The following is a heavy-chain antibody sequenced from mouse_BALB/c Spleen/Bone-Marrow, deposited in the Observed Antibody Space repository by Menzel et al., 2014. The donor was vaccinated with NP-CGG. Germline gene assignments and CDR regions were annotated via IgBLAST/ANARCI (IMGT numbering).Heavy chain of an antibody. CDR3: ARAAYYRYDEGAWFAY. J-gene: IGHJ3*01. CDR1: GYTFTSYT. CDR2: INPSSGYT. Sequence: VHLVESGAELARPGASVKMSCKASGYTFTSYTVHWVKQRPGQGLDWIGYINPSSGYTNYNQKFKDKSTLTADKSSSTDYKQLSSLTSEVSAVYYCARAAYYRYDEGAWFAYWGQGTLVTGSA. D-gene: IGHD2-14*01. V-gene: IGHV1-4*01.